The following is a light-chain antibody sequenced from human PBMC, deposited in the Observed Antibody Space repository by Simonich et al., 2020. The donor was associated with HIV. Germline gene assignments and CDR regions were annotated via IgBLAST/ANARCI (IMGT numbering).Light chain of an antibody. CDR1: QGISSY. V-gene: IGKV1D-8*03. CDR3: QQYHNLPLT. CDR2: DAS. J-gene: IGKJ4*01. Sequence: VIWMTQSPSLLSASTGDTVTISCRMSQGISSYLAWYQQKPGKAPQLLIFDASNLEIGVPSRFSGSASGTDFTFTISSLQPEDIATYYCQQYHNLPLTFAGGTKVEIK.